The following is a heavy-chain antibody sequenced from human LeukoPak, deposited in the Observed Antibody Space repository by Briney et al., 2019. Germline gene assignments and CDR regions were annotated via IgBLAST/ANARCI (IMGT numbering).Heavy chain of an antibody. D-gene: IGHD5-12*01. Sequence: GGSLRLSCAASGFDFSTYAINWVRQAPGKGLEWVSSISTMSNYIFYGDSVKGRFTISRDNAKNSVYLQMNSLRPDDTAVYYCSRDRLGGLDLWGQGTLVTVFS. V-gene: IGHV3-21*06. J-gene: IGHJ5*02. CDR2: ISTMSNYI. CDR3: SRDRLGGLDL. CDR1: GFDFSTYA.